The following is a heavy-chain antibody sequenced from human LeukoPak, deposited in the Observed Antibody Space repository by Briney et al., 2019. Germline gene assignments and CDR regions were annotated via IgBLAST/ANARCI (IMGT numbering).Heavy chain of an antibody. CDR3: ARDNSDSSGYFDY. J-gene: IGHJ4*02. Sequence: SQTLSLTCTVSGGSISSGGYYWRWIRQHPGKGLEWIGYIYYSGSTYYNPSLKSRVTISVDASKNQFSLKLSSVTAADTAVYYCARDNSDSSGYFDYWGQGTLVTVSS. CDR1: GGSISSGGYY. V-gene: IGHV4-31*03. D-gene: IGHD3-22*01. CDR2: IYYSGST.